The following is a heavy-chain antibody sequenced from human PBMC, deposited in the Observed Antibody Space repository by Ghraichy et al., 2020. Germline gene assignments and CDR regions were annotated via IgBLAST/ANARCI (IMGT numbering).Heavy chain of an antibody. CDR3: ARGRMADS. D-gene: IGHD2-8*01. Sequence: GGSLRLSCAASGFTFSSYNMNWVRQAPGKGLEWISYITTGSGTIYYADSVKGRFTISRDNAKNSLYLQMNSLRDEDTAVYYCARGRMADSWGQGTLVTVSS. CDR1: GFTFSSYN. J-gene: IGHJ4*02. V-gene: IGHV3-48*02. CDR2: ITTGSGTI.